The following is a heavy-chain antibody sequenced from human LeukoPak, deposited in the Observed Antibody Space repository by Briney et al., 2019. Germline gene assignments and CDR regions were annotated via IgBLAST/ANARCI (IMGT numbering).Heavy chain of an antibody. Sequence: ASVKVSCKSSRNTFNGNYMHWVRQTPGQGLEWMGWINPDSGGTNYAQKFQDRVTMTRDTSIGTIYMSLRRLSSDDTAIYYCAGASGYYFFDNWGQGTLLTV. V-gene: IGHV1-2*02. CDR2: INPDSGGT. D-gene: IGHD6-25*01. J-gene: IGHJ4*02. CDR3: AGASGYYFFDN. CDR1: RNTFNGNY.